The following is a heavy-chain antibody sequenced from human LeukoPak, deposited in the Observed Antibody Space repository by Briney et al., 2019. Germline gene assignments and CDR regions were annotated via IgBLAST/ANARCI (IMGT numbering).Heavy chain of an antibody. D-gene: IGHD3-3*01. CDR1: GYSFTSYW. CDR2: IYPGDSDT. CDR3: ARHGAHITIFGVARTRPSYNWFDP. V-gene: IGHV5-51*01. J-gene: IGHJ5*02. Sequence: GEFLKISCKGSGYSFTSYWIGWVRQMPGKGLEWMEIIYPGDSDTRYSPSFQGQVTISADKSISTAYLQWSSLKASDTAMYYCARHGAHITIFGVARTRPSYNWFDPWGQGTLVTVSS.